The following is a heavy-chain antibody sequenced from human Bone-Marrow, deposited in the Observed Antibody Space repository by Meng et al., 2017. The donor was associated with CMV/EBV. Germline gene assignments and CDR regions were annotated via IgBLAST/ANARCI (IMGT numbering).Heavy chain of an antibody. Sequence: GGSLRLSCAASGFTFSSYGMHWVRQAPGKGLEWVAFIRYDGSNKYYADSVKGRFTISRDNAKNSLYLQMNSLRAEDTAVYYCARDRIAAIKENYYYYGMDVWGQGTTVTVSS. V-gene: IGHV3-30*02. CDR2: IRYDGSNK. CDR3: ARDRIAAIKENYYYYGMDV. CDR1: GFTFSSYG. D-gene: IGHD6-6*01. J-gene: IGHJ6*02.